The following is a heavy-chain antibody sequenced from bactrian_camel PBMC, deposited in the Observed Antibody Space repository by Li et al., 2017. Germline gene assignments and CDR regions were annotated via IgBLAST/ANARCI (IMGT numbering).Heavy chain of an antibody. CDR3: VRDTFHSVTPL. CDR1: GFTFSGYG. V-gene: IGHV3S40*01. CDR2: IDNDGGRA. D-gene: IGHD4*01. Sequence: VQLVESGGGLVQPGGSLRLSCAASGFTFSGYGMTWVRQAPGKGLEWVASIDNDGGRAYYGDSVKGRFTVYRDNPKNTVDLQMDSLSPEDTAVYYCVRDTFHSVTPLWGQGTQVTVS. J-gene: IGHJ4*01.